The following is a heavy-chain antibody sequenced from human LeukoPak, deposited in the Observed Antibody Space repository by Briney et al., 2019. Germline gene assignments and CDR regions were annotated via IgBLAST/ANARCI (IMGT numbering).Heavy chain of an antibody. J-gene: IGHJ3*02. CDR1: GYSFTSYW. D-gene: IGHD2-15*01. CDR3: ARRPLGSSAFDI. CDR2: IHPGDFDT. V-gene: IGHV5-51*01. Sequence: GGPLNISWEGSGYSFTSYWIGWVRQVPGKVLVWIAFIHPGDFDTRYRPSFQGQVTFSADKSISPAYLQWSSRKASDTAMYYCARRPLGSSAFDIWGQGTMVTVSS.